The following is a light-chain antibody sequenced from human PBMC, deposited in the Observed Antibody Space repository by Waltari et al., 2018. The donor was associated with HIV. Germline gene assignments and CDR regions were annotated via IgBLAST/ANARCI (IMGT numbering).Light chain of an antibody. J-gene: IGLJ3*02. Sequence: SNVLTQPPSVSVAPGQTARITCGGNNIGIKSVHWYQQKPGQAHVLGVYDNCDRPSGIPERLSGSNSGKTATLTSRGVEAGDEADYYCQVCDTSREWLFGGGTKLTVL. V-gene: IGLV3-21*02. CDR1: NIGIKS. CDR2: DNC. CDR3: QVCDTSREWL.